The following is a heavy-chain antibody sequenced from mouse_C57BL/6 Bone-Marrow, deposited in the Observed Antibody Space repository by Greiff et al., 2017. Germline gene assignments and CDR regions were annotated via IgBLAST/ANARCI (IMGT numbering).Heavy chain of an antibody. V-gene: IGHV1-54*01. CDR3: VLGDYGASYYAMDD. CDR1: GYAFTNYL. Sequence: QVQLQQSGAELVRPGTSVKVSCKASGYAFTNYLIEWVKQRPGQGLEWIGVINPGSGGTNYNEKFKGKATLTADKSSSTAYMQLSSLTSEDSAVYFCVLGDYGASYYAMDDWGQGTSVTVSS. J-gene: IGHJ4*01. CDR2: INPGSGGT. D-gene: IGHD2-4*01.